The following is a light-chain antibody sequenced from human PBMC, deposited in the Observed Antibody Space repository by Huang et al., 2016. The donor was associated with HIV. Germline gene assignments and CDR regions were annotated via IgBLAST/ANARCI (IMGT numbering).Light chain of an antibody. CDR3: QQYYSIPIT. V-gene: IGKV1-NL1*01. J-gene: IGKJ5*01. Sequence: DIQMTQSPSSLSASIGDRVTITCRANQAIKTSLAWYQQKPEKAPRLLLYAASRLESGVPSRFGGSGSETDYTLTISSLQPEDFATYYCQQYYSIPITFGQGTRLEIK. CDR2: AAS. CDR1: QAIKTS.